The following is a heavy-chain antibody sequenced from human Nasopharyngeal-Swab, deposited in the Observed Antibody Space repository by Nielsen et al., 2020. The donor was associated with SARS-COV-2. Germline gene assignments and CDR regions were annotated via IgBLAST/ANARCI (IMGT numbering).Heavy chain of an antibody. D-gene: IGHD6-13*01. CDR2: ISGSGGRT. Sequence: GGSLRLSCAASGFTFSSYAMSWVRQAPGKGLEWVSAISGSGGRTYYVDSVKGRFTISRDNSKNTLYLQMNSLRAEDTAVYYCAKSRIAAAGSGADWFDPWGQGTLVTVSS. J-gene: IGHJ5*02. V-gene: IGHV3-23*01. CDR1: GFTFSSYA. CDR3: AKSRIAAAGSGADWFDP.